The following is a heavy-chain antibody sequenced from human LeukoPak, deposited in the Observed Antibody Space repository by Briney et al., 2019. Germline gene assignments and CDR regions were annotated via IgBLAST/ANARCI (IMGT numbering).Heavy chain of an antibody. CDR2: MNPNSGNT. V-gene: IGHV1-8*02. CDR3: ARGAHGRDGYNFGGY. J-gene: IGHJ4*02. Sequence: ASVKVSCKASGYTFTGYYMHWVRQATGQGLEWMGWMNPNSGNTGFAQEFQGRVTMTRNTSISTAYMELSSLRSEDTAVYYCARGAHGRDGYNFGGYWGQGTLVTVSS. D-gene: IGHD5-24*01. CDR1: GYTFTGYY.